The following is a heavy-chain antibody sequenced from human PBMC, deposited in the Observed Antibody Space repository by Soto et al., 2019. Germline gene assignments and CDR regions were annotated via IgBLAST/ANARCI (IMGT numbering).Heavy chain of an antibody. J-gene: IGHJ4*02. Sequence: QAQLVQSGAEVKEPGASVKVSCKASGYSFTTSGITWVRQAPGQGREWMGWISTYNGNTNYAQKLQDRVTLTTDTSTSTASMELRSLRSDDTAVYYCARRLYGDYDYWGQGTLVTVSS. CDR2: ISTYNGNT. CDR1: GYSFTTSG. V-gene: IGHV1-18*01. CDR3: ARRLYGDYDY. D-gene: IGHD4-17*01.